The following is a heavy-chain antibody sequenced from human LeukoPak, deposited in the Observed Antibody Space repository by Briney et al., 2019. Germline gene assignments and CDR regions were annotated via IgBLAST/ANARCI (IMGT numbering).Heavy chain of an antibody. CDR1: GFTSSTYW. Sequence: GGSLRLSCAGSGFTSSTYWMSWVRQAPGKGLEWVANIKQDGGKKYYVDSVKGRFTISRDNAKNALYLQMNSLRAEDTAVYYCVREGAHCSATSCYGFRAFDIWGQGTMVTVSS. CDR2: IKQDGGKK. J-gene: IGHJ3*02. V-gene: IGHV3-7*01. D-gene: IGHD2-2*01. CDR3: VREGAHCSATSCYGFRAFDI.